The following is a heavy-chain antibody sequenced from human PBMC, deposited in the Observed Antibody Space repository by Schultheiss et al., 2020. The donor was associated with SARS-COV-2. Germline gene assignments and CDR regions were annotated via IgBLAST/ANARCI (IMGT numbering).Heavy chain of an antibody. V-gene: IGHV5-51*01. D-gene: IGHD5-24*01. CDR1: GYSFTSYW. CDR2: IYPGDSDT. CDR3: ARGTGRWLQFSGLDP. Sequence: GESLKISCKGSGYSFTSYWIGWVRQMPGKGLEWMGIIYPGDSDTRYSPSFQGQVTISADKSISTAYLQWSSLKASDTAMYYCARGTGRWLQFSGLDPWGQGTLVTVSS. J-gene: IGHJ5*02.